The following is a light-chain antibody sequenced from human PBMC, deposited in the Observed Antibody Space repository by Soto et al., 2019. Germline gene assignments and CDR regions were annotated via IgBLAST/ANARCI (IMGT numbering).Light chain of an antibody. CDR1: QAIETN. CDR2: AAS. CDR3: LKNHDYPRT. V-gene: IGKV1-6*01. J-gene: IGKJ2*01. Sequence: AIQMTQSPSSLSASVGDRVSIACRASQAIETNLGCFQQKPGKAPKLLIYAASTLHTGVPSRFSGSGSGTDFTLTISSLQPEDFAVYYCLKNHDYPRTFGQGTKLEIK.